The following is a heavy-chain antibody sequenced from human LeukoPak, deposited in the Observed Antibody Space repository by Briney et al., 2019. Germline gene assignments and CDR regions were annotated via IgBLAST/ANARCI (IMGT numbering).Heavy chain of an antibody. CDR1: SGSIHSYY. Sequence: SETLSLTCTVSSGSIHSYYWSWIRQPPGKGLEWIGYVYYTGSTNYNPSLKSRVTISVDTSKNQFSLKLSSVTAADTAVYYCARVYGSGYDFRGAFDIWGQGTMVTVSS. CDR2: VYYTGST. V-gene: IGHV4-59*01. D-gene: IGHD5-12*01. J-gene: IGHJ3*02. CDR3: ARVYGSGYDFRGAFDI.